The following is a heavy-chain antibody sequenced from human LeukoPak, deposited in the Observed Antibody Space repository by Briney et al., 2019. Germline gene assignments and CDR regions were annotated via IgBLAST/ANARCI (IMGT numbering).Heavy chain of an antibody. Sequence: ASVKVSCKASGYTFTSYAMNWVRQAPGQGLEWMGWINPNSGGTNYAQKFQGRVTMTRDTSISTAYMELSRLRSDDTAVYYCAILPNQWLVPDYWGQGTLVTVSS. CDR1: GYTFTSYA. V-gene: IGHV1-2*02. D-gene: IGHD6-19*01. CDR2: INPNSGGT. CDR3: AILPNQWLVPDY. J-gene: IGHJ4*02.